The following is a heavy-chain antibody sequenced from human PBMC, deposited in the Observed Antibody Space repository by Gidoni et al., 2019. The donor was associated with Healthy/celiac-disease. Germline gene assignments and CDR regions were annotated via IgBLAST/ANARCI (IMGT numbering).Heavy chain of an antibody. J-gene: IGHJ4*02. V-gene: IGHV3-30*01. D-gene: IGHD6-13*01. CDR2: ISYDGSNK. Sequence: VISYDGSNKYYADSVKGRFTISRDNSKNTLYLQMNSLRAEDTAVYYCARDGLIAAAAFDYWGQGTLVTVSS. CDR3: ARDGLIAAAAFDY.